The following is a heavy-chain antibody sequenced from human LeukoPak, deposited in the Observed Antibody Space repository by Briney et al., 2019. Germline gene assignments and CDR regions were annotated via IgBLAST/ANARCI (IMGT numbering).Heavy chain of an antibody. CDR2: ISSSGSTI. J-gene: IGHJ4*02. D-gene: IGHD6-13*01. CDR3: ARIAAAGIINN. V-gene: IGHV3-11*01. Sequence: GGSLRLSCAASGFTFSDYYMSWIRQAPGKGLEWVSYISSSGSTIYYADSVKGRFTISRDNAKNSLYLQMNSLGAEGTAVYYCARIAAAGIINNWGQGTLVTVSS. CDR1: GFTFSDYY.